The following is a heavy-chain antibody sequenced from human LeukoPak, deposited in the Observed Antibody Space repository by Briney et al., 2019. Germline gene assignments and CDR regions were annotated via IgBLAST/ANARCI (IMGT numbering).Heavy chain of an antibody. J-gene: IGHJ4*02. D-gene: IGHD1-26*01. CDR3: AKDLALSGSYGAD. Sequence: EGSLRLSCAASGFTFSSYTMNWVRQPPGKGLEWVSNIGTSSTTIYYADSVKGRFTISRDNSKNTLYLQMNSLRAEDTAVYYCAKDLALSGSYGADWGQGTLVTVSS. CDR2: IGTSSTTI. CDR1: GFTFSSYT. V-gene: IGHV3-48*01.